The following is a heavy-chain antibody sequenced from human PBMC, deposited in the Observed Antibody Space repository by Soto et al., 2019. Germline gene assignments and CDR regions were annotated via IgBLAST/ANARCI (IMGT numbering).Heavy chain of an antibody. CDR2: IYDAGIT. CDR1: GFSVSAKY. CDR3: AASVTTGGGFDF. J-gene: IGHJ3*01. D-gene: IGHD4-17*01. Sequence: GGSLRVSCAASGFSVSAKYLIGVRQAPGKDLEWVSVIYDAGITRYGDSVEGRFTISREKIKNTVSLQMDRLKVDDTAVYYCAASVTTGGGFDFWGQGTMVTVSS. V-gene: IGHV3-53*01.